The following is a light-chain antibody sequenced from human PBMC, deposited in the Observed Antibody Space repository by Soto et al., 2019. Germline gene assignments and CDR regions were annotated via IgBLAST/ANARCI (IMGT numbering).Light chain of an antibody. Sequence: QSGLTQPASGSGSPGQSMAISCTGTSSDVGAYNYVSWYQQHPGKAPKLLIYDVINRPSGVSDRFSGSKSGNTASLTISGLQAEDEADYYCSSYTSSSTYVFGTGTKVTVL. J-gene: IGLJ1*01. CDR1: SSDVGAYNY. CDR2: DVI. V-gene: IGLV2-14*01. CDR3: SSYTSSSTYV.